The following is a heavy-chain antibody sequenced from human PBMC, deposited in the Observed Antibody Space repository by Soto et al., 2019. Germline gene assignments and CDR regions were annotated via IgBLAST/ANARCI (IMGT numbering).Heavy chain of an antibody. CDR3: ARDGWIAAAGYYYGMDV. D-gene: IGHD6-13*01. Sequence: SETLSRTCTFSCGSRISGDYYWSWIRQPPGKGLEWIGYIYHSGSTNYNPSLKSRVTISVDKSKNQFSLKLSSVTAADTAVYYCARDGWIAAAGYYYGMDVWGQGTTVTVSS. CDR2: IYHSGST. CDR1: CGSRISGDYY. V-gene: IGHV4-30-4*01. J-gene: IGHJ6*02.